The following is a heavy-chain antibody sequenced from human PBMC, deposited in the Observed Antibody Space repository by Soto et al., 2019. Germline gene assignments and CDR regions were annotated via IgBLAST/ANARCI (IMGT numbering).Heavy chain of an antibody. D-gene: IGHD3-22*01. V-gene: IGHV1-3*01. CDR2: INAGNENT. J-gene: IGHJ4*02. CDR3: ARGGSIWYYHHRRGSTVF. CDR1: GYTFTRYG. Sequence: ASVNVSCKAAGYTFTRYGIHWVRQAPGQRLEWTGWINAGNENTKYSEKFQGRVTITRDTSASTAYLELSSLRSDDTAVYYCARGGSIWYYHHRRGSTVFWCQGPLLSGSS.